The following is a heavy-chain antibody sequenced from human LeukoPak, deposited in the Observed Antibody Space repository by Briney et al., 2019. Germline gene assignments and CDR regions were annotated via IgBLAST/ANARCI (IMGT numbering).Heavy chain of an antibody. CDR1: GFTFSNYG. CDR3: AREVVGADTYYFDY. Sequence: PGGSLRLSCAASGFTFSNYGMHWVRQAPGKGLVWVSRINSDGSSTSYADSVKGRFTISRDNAKNTLYLQMNSLRAEDTAVYYCAREVVGADTYYFDYWGQGTLVTVSS. J-gene: IGHJ4*02. CDR2: INSDGSST. V-gene: IGHV3-74*01. D-gene: IGHD2-15*01.